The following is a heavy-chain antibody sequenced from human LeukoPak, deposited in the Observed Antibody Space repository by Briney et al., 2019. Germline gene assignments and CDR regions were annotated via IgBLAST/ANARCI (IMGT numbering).Heavy chain of an antibody. Sequence: PGGSLRLSCAASGFTFSSYAMSWVRQAPGKGLEWVSSISGSGDRIYYADSVKGRFTISRDNSKNTLHLQMNSLRAEDTAVYYCASRLKIPSDYGLSKYYFDSWGQGTLVTVSS. J-gene: IGHJ4*02. V-gene: IGHV3-23*01. D-gene: IGHD4-17*01. CDR3: ASRLKIPSDYGLSKYYFDS. CDR1: GFTFSSYA. CDR2: ISGSGDRI.